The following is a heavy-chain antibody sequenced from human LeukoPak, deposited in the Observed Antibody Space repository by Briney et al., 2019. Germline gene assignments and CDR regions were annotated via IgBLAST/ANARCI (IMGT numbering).Heavy chain of an antibody. CDR1: GFSLSNYW. CDR2: IYSGGST. D-gene: IGHD3-10*01. V-gene: IGHV3-53*01. CDR3: VRDSSKFGL. J-gene: IGHJ4*02. Sequence: PGGSLRLSCAASGFSLSNYWMSWVRQAPGKGLEWVSVIYSGGSTYYADSVKGRFTISRDNSKNTLYLQMNSLRAEDTAEYYCVRDSSKFGLWGQGTLVTVSS.